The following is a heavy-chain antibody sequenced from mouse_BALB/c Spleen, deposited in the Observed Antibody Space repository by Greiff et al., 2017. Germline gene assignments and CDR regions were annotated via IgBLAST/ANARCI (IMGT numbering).Heavy chain of an antibody. CDR3: AREGLYGNYGGAY. Sequence: VQLQQSGPELVKPGASVKISCKASGYTFTDYNMHWVKQSHGKSLEWIGYIYPYNGGTGYNQKFKSKATLTVDNSSSTAYMELRSLTSEDSAVYYCAREGLYGNYGGAYWGQGTLVTVSA. CDR2: IYPYNGGT. V-gene: IGHV1S29*02. CDR1: GYTFTDYN. D-gene: IGHD2-1*01. J-gene: IGHJ3*01.